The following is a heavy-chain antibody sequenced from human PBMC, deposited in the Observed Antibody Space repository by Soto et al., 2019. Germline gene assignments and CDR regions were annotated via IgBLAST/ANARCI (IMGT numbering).Heavy chain of an antibody. CDR2: SPPIFGTS. D-gene: IGHD1-20*01. CDR1: GCTFSTYS. Sequence: QVQLVQSGAEVKKPGSSVKVSCTASGCTFSTYSISWVRQAPGQGLECRGGSPPIFGTSKYSQTFQVRVTITADESTSTAYMDLSTLRSEQTVVYYCARGGRYTKSSYFSGRAAWCQATAVTVSS. CDR3: ARGGRYTKSSYFSGRAA. J-gene: IGHJ6*02. V-gene: IGHV1-69*01.